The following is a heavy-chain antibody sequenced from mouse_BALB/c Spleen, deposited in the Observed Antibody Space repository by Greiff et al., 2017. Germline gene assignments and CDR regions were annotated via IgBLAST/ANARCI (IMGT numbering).Heavy chain of an antibody. Sequence: EVQRVESGGGLVKPGGSLKLSCAASGFTFSSYYMSWVRQTPEKRLELVAAINSNGGSTYYPDTVKGRFTISRDNAKNTLYLQMSSLKSEDTALYNCARRRDGNNGDDMDDWGQGTTVTVSS. D-gene: IGHD2-3*01. V-gene: IGHV5-6-2*01. J-gene: IGHJ4*01. CDR3: ARRRDGNNGDDMDD. CDR2: INSNGGST. CDR1: GFTFSSYY.